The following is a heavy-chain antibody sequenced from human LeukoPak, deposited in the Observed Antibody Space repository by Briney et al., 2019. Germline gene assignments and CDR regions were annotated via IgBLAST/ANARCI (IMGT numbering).Heavy chain of an antibody. CDR1: GGTFSSYA. CDR2: IIPILGIA. D-gene: IGHD2-2*01. CDR3: AREKDCSSTSCYGGVYYYYGMDV. Sequence: ASVKVSCKASGGTFSSYAISWVRQAPGQGLGWMGRIIPILGIANYAQKFQGRVTITADKSTSTAYMELSSLRSEDTAVYYCAREKDCSSTSCYGGVYYYYGMDVWGQGTTVTVSS. J-gene: IGHJ6*02. V-gene: IGHV1-69*04.